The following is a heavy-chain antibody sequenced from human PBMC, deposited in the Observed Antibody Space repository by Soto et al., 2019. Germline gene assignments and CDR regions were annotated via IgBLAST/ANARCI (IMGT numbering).Heavy chain of an antibody. D-gene: IGHD6-19*01. CDR2: TYYRSKWYN. V-gene: IGHV6-1*01. CDR3: ARDLHLAVATNQEFDYYYGMDV. Sequence: SQTLSLTCAISGDSVSSNSAAWNWIRQSPSRGLEWLGRTYYRSKWYNDYAVSVKSRITINPDTSKNQFSLQLNSVTPEDTAVYYCARDLHLAVATNQEFDYYYGMDVWGQGTTVTVSS. J-gene: IGHJ6*02. CDR1: GDSVSSNSAA.